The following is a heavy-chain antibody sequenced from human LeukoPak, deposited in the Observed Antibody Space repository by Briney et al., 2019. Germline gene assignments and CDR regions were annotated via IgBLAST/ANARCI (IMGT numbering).Heavy chain of an antibody. CDR3: ARLTPSSITMVRGVIITDAFDI. Sequence: ASVNVSCKASGYTFTSYGISWVRQAPGQGLEWMGWISAYNGNTNYAQKLQGRVTMTTDTSTSTAYMELRSLRSDDTAVYYCARLTPSSITMVRGVIITDAFDIWGQGTMVTVSS. V-gene: IGHV1-18*01. CDR1: GYTFTSYG. J-gene: IGHJ3*02. CDR2: ISAYNGNT. D-gene: IGHD3-10*01.